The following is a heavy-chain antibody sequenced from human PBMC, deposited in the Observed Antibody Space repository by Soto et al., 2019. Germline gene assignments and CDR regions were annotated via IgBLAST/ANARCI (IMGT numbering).Heavy chain of an antibody. Sequence: ESGGGVVQPGRSLRLSCAASGFTFSSYGMHWVRQAPGKGLEWVAVISYDGSDQYYADSLKGRFAISRDNSKNTLDLQMNSLRAEDTAVYYCAKDLNWNYVFSRDYGMDVWGQGTTVTVSS. CDR3: AKDLNWNYVFSRDYGMDV. V-gene: IGHV3-30*18. D-gene: IGHD1-7*01. CDR1: GFTFSSYG. CDR2: ISYDGSDQ. J-gene: IGHJ6*02.